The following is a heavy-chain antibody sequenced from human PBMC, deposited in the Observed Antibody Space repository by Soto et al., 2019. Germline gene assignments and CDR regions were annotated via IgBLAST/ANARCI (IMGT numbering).Heavy chain of an antibody. J-gene: IGHJ3*01. CDR1: SASISSGDYY. V-gene: IGHV4-30-4*01. D-gene: IGHD3-22*01. CDR2: IYYIGST. CDR3: ARDLLYYENSGYEEKRRAFDV. Sequence: TLSLSCPVSSASISSGDYYWSWIREPPGKDLEWIGYIYYIGSTSYNPSLKSRVTISVDTSKNQFSLRLSSVTAEDTAVYYCARDLLYYENSGYEEKRRAFDVWGQGTMVNVSS.